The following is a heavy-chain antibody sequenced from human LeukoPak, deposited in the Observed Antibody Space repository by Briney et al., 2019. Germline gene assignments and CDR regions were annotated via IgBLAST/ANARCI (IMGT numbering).Heavy chain of an antibody. V-gene: IGHV3-15*01. Sequence: GGSLRLSCAVSGLSFRDAWLCWVRQAPGKGLEWIGRTIGGDGPADYAAPVKGRFTISRDYSKDTKYLHMNSPKTEDTAVYYCTWMATVVTVDIWGQGTLVTVSS. CDR3: TWMATVVTVDI. CDR1: GLSFRDAW. J-gene: IGHJ4*02. D-gene: IGHD4-23*01. CDR2: TIGGDGPA.